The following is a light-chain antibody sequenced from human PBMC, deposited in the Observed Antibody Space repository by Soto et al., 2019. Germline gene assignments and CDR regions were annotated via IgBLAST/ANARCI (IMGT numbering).Light chain of an antibody. V-gene: IGLV2-23*02. CDR1: SSDVGSYNL. CDR2: EVT. Sequence: QSVLTQPASVSGSPGQSITISCTGTSSDVGSYNLVSWYQQHPGKVPKLIIYEVTKRPSGVSNRFSGSQSGNTASLTISGLQAEDEADYYCCSYAGSSYVVFGGGTQLIVL. J-gene: IGLJ2*01. CDR3: CSYAGSSYVV.